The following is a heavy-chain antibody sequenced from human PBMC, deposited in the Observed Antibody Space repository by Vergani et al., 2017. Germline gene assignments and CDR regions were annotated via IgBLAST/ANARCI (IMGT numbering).Heavy chain of an antibody. D-gene: IGHD3-16*01. Sequence: QVQLQQWGAGLLKPSETLSLTCAVYGGSFSGYYWSWIRQPPGKGLEWIGEINHSGSTNYNPSLKSRVTISVDTSKKQFSLKLSSVTAADTAVYYCARGRTRGGNWFDPWGQGTLVTVSS. V-gene: IGHV4-34*01. CDR1: GGSFSGYY. CDR3: ARGRTRGGNWFDP. J-gene: IGHJ5*02. CDR2: INHSGST.